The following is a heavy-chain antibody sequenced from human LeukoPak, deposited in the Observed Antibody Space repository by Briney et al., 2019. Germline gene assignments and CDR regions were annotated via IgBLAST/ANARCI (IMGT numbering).Heavy chain of an antibody. D-gene: IGHD2-21*02. CDR1: GGSISSGDYY. V-gene: IGHV4-30-4*01. CDR3: AKAGSVTENFDN. Sequence: SETLSLTCTVSGGSISSGDYYWSWIRQTPEKGLEWIGYIYYSGSTYYNPSLKSRVTISVDTSKNQFSLKLSSVTAADTAVYYCAKAGSVTENFDNWGQGTLVTVSS. J-gene: IGHJ4*02. CDR2: IYYSGST.